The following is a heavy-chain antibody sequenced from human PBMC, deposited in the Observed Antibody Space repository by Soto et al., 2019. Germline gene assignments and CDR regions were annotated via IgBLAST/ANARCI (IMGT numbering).Heavy chain of an antibody. CDR1: GFTFSSYS. V-gene: IGHV3-48*04. CDR3: AREGLSISTAHDGTPFH. Sequence: GGSLRLSCVASGFTFSSYSIVWVRQAPGKGLEWVSYIFTTGTTMFYADSVKGRFTVSRDNAKNSVFLLLNSLRAEDTAIYYCAREGLSISTAHDGTPFHWGQGTLVTV. D-gene: IGHD3-16*02. J-gene: IGHJ4*02. CDR2: IFTTGTTM.